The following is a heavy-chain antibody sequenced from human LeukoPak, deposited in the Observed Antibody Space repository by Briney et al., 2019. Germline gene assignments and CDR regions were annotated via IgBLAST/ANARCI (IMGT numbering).Heavy chain of an antibody. Sequence: TSETLSLTCTVSGGSISSYYWSWLRQPPGKGLEWIGYIYYSGSTNYNPSLKSRVTISVDTSKNQFSLKLSSVTAADTAVYYCARAMRGYSYGYRSNWFDPWGQGTLVTVSS. CDR2: IYYSGST. V-gene: IGHV4-59*01. J-gene: IGHJ5*02. CDR3: ARAMRGYSYGYRSNWFDP. D-gene: IGHD5-18*01. CDR1: GGSISSYY.